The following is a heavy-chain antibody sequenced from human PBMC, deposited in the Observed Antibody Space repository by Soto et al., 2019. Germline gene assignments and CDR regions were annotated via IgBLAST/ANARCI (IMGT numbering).Heavy chain of an antibody. Sequence: ASVKVSCKASGYTFTSYGISWVRQAPGQGPEWMGWISAYNGNTNYAQKNQGRDTMTTDTSTSTAYMELRSLRSDDTALYYFARARCISTSCYAGIGYWGQGTLVTVSS. CDR3: ARARCISTSCYAGIGY. V-gene: IGHV1-18*01. D-gene: IGHD2-2*01. J-gene: IGHJ4*02. CDR1: GYTFTSYG. CDR2: ISAYNGNT.